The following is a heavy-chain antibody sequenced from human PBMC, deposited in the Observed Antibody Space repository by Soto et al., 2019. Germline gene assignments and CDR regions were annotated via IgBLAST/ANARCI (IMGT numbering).Heavy chain of an antibody. CDR1: GFTFSSYA. D-gene: IGHD2-15*01. Sequence: GGSLRLSCAASGFTFSSYAMSWVRQAPGKGLEWVSAISGSGGSTYYADSVKGRFTISRDNSKNSLYLQMNSLRAEDTAVYYSARGPSLGYCSGGSCYPFDYWGQGTLVTVSS. V-gene: IGHV3-23*01. CDR2: ISGSGGST. J-gene: IGHJ4*02. CDR3: ARGPSLGYCSGGSCYPFDY.